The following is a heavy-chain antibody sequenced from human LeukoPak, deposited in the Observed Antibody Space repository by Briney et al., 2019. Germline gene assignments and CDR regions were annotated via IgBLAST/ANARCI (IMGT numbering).Heavy chain of an antibody. V-gene: IGHV3-74*01. CDR3: VRGSCGPYGPDY. D-gene: IGHD2-21*01. CDR2: INPDGSIT. Sequence: GGSLRLSCAASGFTFSSYWIHWVRQAPGKGLVWVSRINPDGSITNYADSVKGRFTISRDNAKNTLYLQMNSLRAEDTAVYYCVRGSCGPYGPDYWGQGTLVTVSS. CDR1: GFTFSSYW. J-gene: IGHJ4*02.